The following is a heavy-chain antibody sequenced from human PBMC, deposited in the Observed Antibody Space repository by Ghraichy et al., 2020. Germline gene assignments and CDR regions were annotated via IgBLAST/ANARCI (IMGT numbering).Heavy chain of an antibody. CDR3: ARDALAIQGVITNNWFDP. J-gene: IGHJ5*02. V-gene: IGHV1-69*13. CDR1: GGTFSSYA. Sequence: SVKVSCKASGGTFSSYAISWVRQAPGQGLEWMGGIIPIFGTANYAQKFQGRVTITADESTSTAYMELSSLRSEDTAVYYCARDALAIQGVITNNWFDPWGQGTLVTVSS. CDR2: IIPIFGTA. D-gene: IGHD3-10*01.